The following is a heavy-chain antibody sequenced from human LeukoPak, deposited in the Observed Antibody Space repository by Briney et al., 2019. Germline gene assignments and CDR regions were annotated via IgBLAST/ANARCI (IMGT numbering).Heavy chain of an antibody. V-gene: IGHV3-23*01. CDR1: GLIFRNYA. CDR3: AKTGAYDSSGYYSEVLDY. CDR2: VSAGGGNT. Sequence: GGSLRLSCIASGLIFRNYAMSWVRLAPGKGLEWVSAVSAGGGNTYYADSVKGRFSISRDDSENTLYLQMNSLRAKDTAVYYCAKTGAYDSSGYYSEVLDYWGQGTLVTVSS. J-gene: IGHJ4*02. D-gene: IGHD3-22*01.